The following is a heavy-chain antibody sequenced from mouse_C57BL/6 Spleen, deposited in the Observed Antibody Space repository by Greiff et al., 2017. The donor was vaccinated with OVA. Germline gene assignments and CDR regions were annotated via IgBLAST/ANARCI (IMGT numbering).Heavy chain of an antibody. J-gene: IGHJ2*01. V-gene: IGHV1-69*01. CDR3: AKFYEGDY. D-gene: IGHD2-3*01. Sequence: QVQLQQPGAELVMPGASVKLSCKASGYTFTSYWIHWVKQRPGQGLEWIGEIDPSGSYTNYNEKFKGKSTLTVDTSSSTAYMQLSSLTSEDSAVCYCAKFYEGDYWGQGTTLTVSS. CDR1: GYTFTSYW. CDR2: IDPSGSYT.